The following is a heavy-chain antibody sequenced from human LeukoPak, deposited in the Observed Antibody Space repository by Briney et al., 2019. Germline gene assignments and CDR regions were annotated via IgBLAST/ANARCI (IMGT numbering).Heavy chain of an antibody. V-gene: IGHV3-48*03. D-gene: IGHD6-19*01. CDR2: ISSSGSTI. J-gene: IGHJ4*02. CDR1: GFTFSSYE. Sequence: GGSLRLSCAASGFTFSSYEMNWVRQAPGKGLEWASYISSSGSTIYYADSVKGRFTISRDNAKNSLYLQMNSLRAEDTAVYYCARGPYSSGWYWVDYWGQGTLVTVSS. CDR3: ARGPYSSGWYWVDY.